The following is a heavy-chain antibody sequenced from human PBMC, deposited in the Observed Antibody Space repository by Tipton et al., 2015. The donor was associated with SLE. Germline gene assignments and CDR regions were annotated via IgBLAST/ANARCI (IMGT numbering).Heavy chain of an antibody. J-gene: IGHJ3*02. CDR3: AKIRRSPLKHYDFWNGYPLGTFDI. CDR1: GFIFSNYG. V-gene: IGHV3-30*18. Sequence: SLRLSCAASGFIFSNYGMHWVRQAPGKGLEWVAVISYDGSNKYHRDSVKGRFTISRDNSKNTLSLQMNSLRAEDTAVYYCAKIRRSPLKHYDFWNGYPLGTFDIWGQGTMVTVSS. D-gene: IGHD3-3*01. CDR2: ISYDGSNK.